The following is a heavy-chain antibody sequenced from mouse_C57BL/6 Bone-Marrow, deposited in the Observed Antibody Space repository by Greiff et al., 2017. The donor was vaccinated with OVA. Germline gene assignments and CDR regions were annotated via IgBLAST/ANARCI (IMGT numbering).Heavy chain of an antibody. Sequence: DVKLVESEGGLVQPGSSMKLSCTASGFTFSDYYMAWVRQVPEKGLEWVANINYDGSSTYYLDSLKSRFIISSDNAKNILYLQMSSLKSEDTATYYCARDRDGYYWYFDVWGTGTTVTVSS. V-gene: IGHV5-16*01. CDR1: GFTFSDYY. D-gene: IGHD2-3*01. CDR3: ARDRDGYYWYFDV. CDR2: INYDGSST. J-gene: IGHJ1*03.